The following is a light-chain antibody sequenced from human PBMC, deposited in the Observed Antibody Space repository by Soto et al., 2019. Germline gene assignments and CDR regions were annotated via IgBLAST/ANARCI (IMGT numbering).Light chain of an antibody. Sequence: QSVLTQPASVSGSPGQSITISCTGTSSDVGGYNYVSWYQQHPGKAPKLMIYEVSNRPSGVSNHFSGSKSANTAALTISGLQAEDEADDYCSSYTSSSTLVFGTGTKLTAL. J-gene: IGLJ1*01. CDR2: EVS. CDR3: SSYTSSSTLV. CDR1: SSDVGGYNY. V-gene: IGLV2-14*01.